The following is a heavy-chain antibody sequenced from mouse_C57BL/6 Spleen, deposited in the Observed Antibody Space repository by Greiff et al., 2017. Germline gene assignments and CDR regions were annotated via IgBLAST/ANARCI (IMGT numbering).Heavy chain of an antibody. J-gene: IGHJ3*01. CDR2: IYPGDGDT. CDR3: ANAGTSQGFAY. V-gene: IGHV1-80*01. CDR1: GYAFSSYW. D-gene: IGHD1-1*02. Sequence: VQLQQSGAELVKPGASVKISCKASGYAFSSYWMNWVKQRPGKGLEWIGQIYPGDGDTNYNGKFKGKATLTADKSSSTAYMQLSSLTSEDTAVYFCANAGTSQGFAYWGQGTLVTVSA.